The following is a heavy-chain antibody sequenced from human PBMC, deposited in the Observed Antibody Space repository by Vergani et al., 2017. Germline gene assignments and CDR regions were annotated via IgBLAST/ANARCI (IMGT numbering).Heavy chain of an antibody. CDR1: GYTYTSYD. CDR3: ARSHRRITMIVVAMDDAFDI. Sequence: QVQLVQSGAEVKTPGASVKVSCKASGYTYTSYDIHWVRQATGQGLEWMGWMNPNSGNTGYAQKFKGRVTLTRNPTISTAYLELSRLRSGDTAVYYCARSHRRITMIVVAMDDAFDIWGQGTMVTVSS. CDR2: MNPNSGNT. V-gene: IGHV1-8*01. J-gene: IGHJ3*02. D-gene: IGHD3-22*01.